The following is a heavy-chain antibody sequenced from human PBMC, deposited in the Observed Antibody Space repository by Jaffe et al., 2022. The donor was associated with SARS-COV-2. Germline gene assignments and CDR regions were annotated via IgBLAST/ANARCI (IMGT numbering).Heavy chain of an antibody. J-gene: IGHJ4*02. D-gene: IGHD3-3*01. V-gene: IGHV4-61*02. CDR3: ARGKYNYDPFDY. CDR1: SGSITSGSYY. CDR2: IFASGST. Sequence: QVQLQESGPGLVKPPQTLSLTCTVSSGSITSGSYYWSWIRQPAGKGLEWIGRIFASGSTNYNPSLKSRVTLSVDRSKNQFSLKLTSVTAADTAVYYCARGKYNYDPFDYWGQGTLVTVSS.